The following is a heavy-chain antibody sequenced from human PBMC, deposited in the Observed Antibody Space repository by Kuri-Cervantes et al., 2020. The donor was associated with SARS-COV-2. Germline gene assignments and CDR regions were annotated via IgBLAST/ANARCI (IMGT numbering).Heavy chain of an antibody. CDR3: ARHSIPSYAFDI. CDR2: INHSGST. D-gene: IGHD3-3*02. Sequence: SQTLSLTCAVYGGSFRGYYWSWIRQPPGKGLEWIGEINHSGSTNYNPSLKSRVTISVDTSKNQFSLKLSSVTAADTAVYYCARHSIPSYAFDIWGQGTMVTVSS. J-gene: IGHJ3*02. V-gene: IGHV4-34*01. CDR1: GGSFRGYY.